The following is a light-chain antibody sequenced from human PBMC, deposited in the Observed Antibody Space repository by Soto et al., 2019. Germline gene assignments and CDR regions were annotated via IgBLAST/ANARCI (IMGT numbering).Light chain of an antibody. Sequence: QSLLTRPASVSGYPGQSITISCTGTSSDFGNYNLVSWYQQPPGKVPKLILFEVNKRPSGVSGRFSGSKSGNTASLTVSGLQAEDEADYYCCSFTSSNTHVFGTGTKVTVL. CDR1: SSDFGNYNL. CDR2: EVN. V-gene: IGLV2-23*02. CDR3: CSFTSSNTHV. J-gene: IGLJ1*01.